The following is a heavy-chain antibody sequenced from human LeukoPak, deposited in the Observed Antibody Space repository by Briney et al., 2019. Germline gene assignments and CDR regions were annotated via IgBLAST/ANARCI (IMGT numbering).Heavy chain of an antibody. CDR1: GYTFTSYD. CDR2: INPSGGST. V-gene: IGHV1-46*01. CDR3: ARPPTRWLQLPFDY. J-gene: IGHJ4*02. D-gene: IGHD5-24*01. Sequence: ASVKVSCKASGYTFTSYDINWVRQATGQGLEWMGIINPSGGSTSYAQKFQGRVTMTRDTSTSTVYMELSSLRSEDTAVYYCARPPTRWLQLPFDYWGQGTLVTVSS.